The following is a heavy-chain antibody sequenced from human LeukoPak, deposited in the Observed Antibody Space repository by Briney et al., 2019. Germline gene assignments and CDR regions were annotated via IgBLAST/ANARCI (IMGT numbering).Heavy chain of an antibody. D-gene: IGHD4-23*01. CDR2: INHSGST. CDR3: ARGDGGSPYDY. J-gene: IGHJ4*02. V-gene: IGHV4-34*01. CDR1: GGSFSGYY. Sequence: PSETLSLTCAVYGGSFSGYYWSWIRQPPGKGLEWIGEINHSGSTNYNPSLKSRVTISVDTSKNQFSLKLSSVTAADTAVYYCARGDGGSPYDYWGQGTLVTVSS.